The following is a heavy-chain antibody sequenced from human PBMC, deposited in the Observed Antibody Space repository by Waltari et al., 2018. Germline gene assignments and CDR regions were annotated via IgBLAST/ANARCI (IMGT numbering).Heavy chain of an antibody. CDR2: IYHSGST. J-gene: IGHJ3*02. Sequence: VQLQESGPGLVKPSETLSLTCAVPGYSISSGYYWGWIRQPPGKGLEWIGSIYHSGSTYYNPSLKSRVTISVYTSKNQFSLKLSSVTAADTAVYYCARHGGMELLPGAFDIWGQGTMVTVSS. V-gene: IGHV4-38-2*01. CDR3: ARHGGMELLPGAFDI. CDR1: GYSISSGYY. D-gene: IGHD1-7*01.